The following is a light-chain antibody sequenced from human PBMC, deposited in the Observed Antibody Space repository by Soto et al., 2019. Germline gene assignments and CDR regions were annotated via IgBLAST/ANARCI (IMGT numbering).Light chain of an antibody. CDR1: SSDVGGYNY. V-gene: IGLV2-8*01. J-gene: IGLJ3*02. CDR2: EVN. Sequence: QSALTQPPSASGSPGQSVTISCTGTSSDVGGYNYVSWFQQHPGKAPKLMIYEVNNRPSGVPDRFSGSKSGDTASLTVSGLQAEDEADYYCSSYAGGRSWVFGGGTKLTVL. CDR3: SSYAGGRSWV.